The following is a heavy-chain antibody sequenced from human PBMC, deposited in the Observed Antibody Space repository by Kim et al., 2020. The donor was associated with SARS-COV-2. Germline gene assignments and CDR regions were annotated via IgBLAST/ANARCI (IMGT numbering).Heavy chain of an antibody. CDR1: GGSFSGYY. J-gene: IGHJ4*02. Sequence: SETLSLTCAVYGGSFSGYYWSWIRQPPGKGLEWIGEINHSGSTNYNPSLKSRVTISVDTSKNQFSLKLSSVTAADTAVYYCARESGDSGSYYYYFDYWGQGTLVTVSS. V-gene: IGHV4-34*01. CDR3: ARESGDSGSYYYYFDY. D-gene: IGHD1-26*01. CDR2: INHSGST.